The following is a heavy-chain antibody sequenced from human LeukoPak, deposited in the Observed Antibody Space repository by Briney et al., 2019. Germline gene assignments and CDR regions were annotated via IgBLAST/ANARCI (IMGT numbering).Heavy chain of an antibody. D-gene: IGHD3-22*01. CDR1: GGTFSSYA. CDR3: AREAYDSSGYQRRGFDY. J-gene: IGHJ4*02. CDR2: IIPILGIA. V-gene: IGHV1-69*04. Sequence: ASVKVSCKASGGTFSSYAISWVRQAPGQGVEWMGRIIPILGIANYAQKFQGRVTVTADRSTSTAYMELSSLRSEDTAVYYCAREAYDSSGYQRRGFDYWGQGTLVTVSS.